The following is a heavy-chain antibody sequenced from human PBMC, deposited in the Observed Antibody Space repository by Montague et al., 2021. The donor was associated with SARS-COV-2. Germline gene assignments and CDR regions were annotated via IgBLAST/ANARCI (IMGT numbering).Heavy chain of an antibody. V-gene: IGHV4-39*01. CDR3: VRGRSGYFNPLDY. CDR1: DDSISSSSYY. D-gene: IGHD3-3*01. J-gene: IGHJ4*02. CDR2: IYYSGST. Sequence: SETLSLTYTVSDDSISSSSYYWAWIRQPPGKGLEWIGSIYYSGSTYYNPSLKSRVTISVDTSKKQFSLNLSSVTAADTAVFYCVRGRSGYFNPLDYWGQGTLVTVSS.